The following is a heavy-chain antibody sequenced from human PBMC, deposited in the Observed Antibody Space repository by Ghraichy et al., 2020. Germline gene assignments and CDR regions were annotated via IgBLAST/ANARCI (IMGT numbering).Heavy chain of an antibody. CDR2: IKQDGSEK. CDR1: GFTFSSYW. V-gene: IGHV3-7*01. CDR3: ARTDHYYYAMDV. J-gene: IGHJ6*02. Sequence: GESLNISCAASGFTFSSYWMSWVRQAPGEGLEWLANIKQDGSEKYYVDSVKGRFTISRDNAKNSLYLQMNSLRAEDTAVYYCARTDHYYYAMDVWGQGTTVTVSS.